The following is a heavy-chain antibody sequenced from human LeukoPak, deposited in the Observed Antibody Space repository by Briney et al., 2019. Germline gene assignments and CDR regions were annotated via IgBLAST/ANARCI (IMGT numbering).Heavy chain of an antibody. J-gene: IGHJ4*02. D-gene: IGHD6-19*01. CDR3: ARGAGIAVAGYYFDY. CDR2: IYSGGST. CDR1: GFTLSSNY. V-gene: IGHV3-66*01. Sequence: GGSLRLSCAASGFTLSSNYMSWVRQAPGKGLEWVSVIYSGGSTYYADSVKGRFTISTDNSKNTLYLQMNNLRAEDTAVYYCARGAGIAVAGYYFDYWGQGTLVTVSS.